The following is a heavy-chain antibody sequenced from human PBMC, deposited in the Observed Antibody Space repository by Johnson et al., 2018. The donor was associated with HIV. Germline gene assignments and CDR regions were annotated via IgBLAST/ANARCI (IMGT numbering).Heavy chain of an antibody. CDR2: IKQDGSEK. J-gene: IGHJ3*02. V-gene: IGHV3-7*05. CDR3: AERSPILRAFDI. Sequence: VQLVESGGGLVQPGGSLRLSCAASGFTFSSYWMSWVRQAPGKGLEWVANIKQDGSEKNYVDPVKGRFTISRDNAKNSLYLQMNSLRAEDTAVYYCAERSPILRAFDIWGQGTMVTVSS. CDR1: GFTFSSYW.